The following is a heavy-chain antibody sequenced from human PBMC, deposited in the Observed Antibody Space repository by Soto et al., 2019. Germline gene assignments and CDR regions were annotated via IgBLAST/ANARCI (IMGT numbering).Heavy chain of an antibody. CDR3: ARAVVEMATISAAFDI. CDR2: IYHSGST. D-gene: IGHD5-12*01. CDR1: GGSISSGGYS. Sequence: SETLSLTCAVLGGSISSGGYSWSWIRQPPGKGLEGIGYIYHSGSTYYNPSLKGRVTISVDRSKNQFSLKLSSVTAADTAVYYCARAVVEMATISAAFDIWGQGTMVTVS. V-gene: IGHV4-30-2*01. J-gene: IGHJ3*02.